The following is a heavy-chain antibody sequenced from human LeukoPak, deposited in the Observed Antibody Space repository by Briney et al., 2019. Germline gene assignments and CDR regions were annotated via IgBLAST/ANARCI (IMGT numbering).Heavy chain of an antibody. V-gene: IGHV1-18*01. Sequence: ASVKVSCKASGYTFTSYGISWVRQAPGQGLEWMGWISAYNGNTNYAQKFQGRVTITTDESTSTAYMELSSLRSEDTAVYYCARGNLDYGSGTNWFDPWGQGTLVTVSS. CDR1: GYTFTSYG. CDR3: ARGNLDYGSGTNWFDP. D-gene: IGHD3-10*01. CDR2: ISAYNGNT. J-gene: IGHJ5*02.